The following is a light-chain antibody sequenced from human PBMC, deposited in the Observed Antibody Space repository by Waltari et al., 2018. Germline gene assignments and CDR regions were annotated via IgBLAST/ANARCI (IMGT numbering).Light chain of an antibody. J-gene: IGKJ2*01. CDR3: LQAYSFPRT. CDR1: PVISSR. V-gene: IGKV1-12*01. Sequence: DIQMTQSPSFVSASVGDRVTITCRASPVISSRLAWSQQKPGKAPKLLIYTASTLQSGFPSRFSGSGSGTEFTLIITTLQPEDFATYFCLQAYSFPRTFGQGTKLEIK. CDR2: TAS.